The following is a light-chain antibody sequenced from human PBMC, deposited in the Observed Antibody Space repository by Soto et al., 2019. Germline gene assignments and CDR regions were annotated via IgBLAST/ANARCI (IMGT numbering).Light chain of an antibody. V-gene: IGKV1-5*03. CDR3: QQYNSYPIT. Sequence: DIQMTQSPSTLSASVGDRVTITCRASQSISSWLAWYQQKPGKAPKLMIYQASSLESEVPSRFSGSGSGTQFTLTISSRQPDDFATYYCQQYNSYPITFGQGTRLEI. J-gene: IGKJ5*01. CDR2: QAS. CDR1: QSISSW.